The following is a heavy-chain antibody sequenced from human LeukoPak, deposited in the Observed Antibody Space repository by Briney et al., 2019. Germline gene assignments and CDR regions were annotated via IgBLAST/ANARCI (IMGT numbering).Heavy chain of an antibody. CDR2: FDPEDGET. CDR1: GYTLTELS. V-gene: IGHV1-24*01. Sequence: ASVKVSCKVSGYTLTELSMHWVRQAPGKGLEWMGGFDPEDGETIYAQKFQGRVTMTEDTSTDTAYMELSSLRSEDTAVYYCARTITMVRGVIQEYYYYYMDVWGKGTTVTISS. D-gene: IGHD3-10*01. J-gene: IGHJ6*03. CDR3: ARTITMVRGVIQEYYYYYMDV.